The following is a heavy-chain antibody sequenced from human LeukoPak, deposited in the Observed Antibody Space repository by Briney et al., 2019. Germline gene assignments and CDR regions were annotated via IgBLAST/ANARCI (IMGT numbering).Heavy chain of an antibody. CDR3: ARAKRSSSSPIDY. V-gene: IGHV3-7*01. J-gene: IGHJ4*02. CDR2: IKQDGSEK. D-gene: IGHD6-6*01. CDR1: GFTFSSYW. Sequence: GGSLGLSCAASGFTFSSYWMSWVRQAPGKGLEWVANIKQDGSEKYYVDSVKGRFTISRDNAKNSLYLQMNSLRAEDTAVYYCARAKRSSSSPIDYWGQGTLVTVSS.